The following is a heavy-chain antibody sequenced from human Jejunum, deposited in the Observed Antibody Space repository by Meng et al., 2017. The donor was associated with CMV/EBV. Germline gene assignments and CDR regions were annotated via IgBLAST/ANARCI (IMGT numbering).Heavy chain of an antibody. CDR1: FTFSSYS. V-gene: IGHV3-48*04. Sequence: FTFSSYSMNWVRQAPGKGLEWVSSITSSSGTIYYADSVKGRFTISRDNVKNSLYLQMDSLTTEDTALYYCARDGRANSEYPYFDYWGQGTLVTVSS. CDR2: ITSSSGTI. D-gene: IGHD2/OR15-2a*01. J-gene: IGHJ4*02. CDR3: ARDGRANSEYPYFDY.